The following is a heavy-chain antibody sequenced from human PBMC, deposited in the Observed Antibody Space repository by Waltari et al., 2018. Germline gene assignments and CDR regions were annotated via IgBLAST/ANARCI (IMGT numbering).Heavy chain of an antibody. D-gene: IGHD5-12*01. Sequence: QLQLQESGPGLGKPSETLPLTCTVSGGSITSNRNSWAWIRQPPGQGLEWIGTMSYNGATYSSPSLKSRVTVSRDTSKNHLSLTLGSVTAADTAVYYCATYIGASIGTAAFDVWGQGTMVTVSS. V-gene: IGHV4-39*02. CDR2: MSYNGAT. CDR3: ATYIGASIGTAAFDV. J-gene: IGHJ3*01. CDR1: GGSITSNRNS.